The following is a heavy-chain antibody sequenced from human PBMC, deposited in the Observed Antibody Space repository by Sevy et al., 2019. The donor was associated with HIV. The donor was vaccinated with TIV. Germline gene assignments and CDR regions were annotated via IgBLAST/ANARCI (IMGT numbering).Heavy chain of an antibody. D-gene: IGHD3-10*01. V-gene: IGHV3-15*01. J-gene: IGHJ4*02. Sequence: GGSLRLSCAASGFTFSNAWMSWDRQAPGKGLEWVGRIKSKTDGGTTDYAAPVKGRLTISRDESNNTLYLQMNSLKTADTAVYYCTIDPPLDTPMTLVPGVIDPPYYWGQGTLVTVSS. CDR1: GFTFSNAW. CDR2: IKSKTDGGTT. CDR3: TIDPPLDTPMTLVPGVIDPPYY.